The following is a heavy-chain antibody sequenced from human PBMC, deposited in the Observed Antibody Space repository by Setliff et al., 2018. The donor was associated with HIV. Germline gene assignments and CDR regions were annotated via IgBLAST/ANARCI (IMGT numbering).Heavy chain of an antibody. CDR1: GFTFSTYE. Sequence: PGGSLRLSCAASGFTFSTYEMNWVRQAPGKGLEWVSYISGSGGTIYYADSVKGRFTISRDNAKKSLYLEMHSLRAEDTAVYYCASRGYNYGRRPVYFDRWGQGTLVTVSS. CDR2: ISGSGGTI. CDR3: ASRGYNYGRRPVYFDR. V-gene: IGHV3-48*03. J-gene: IGHJ4*02. D-gene: IGHD5-18*01.